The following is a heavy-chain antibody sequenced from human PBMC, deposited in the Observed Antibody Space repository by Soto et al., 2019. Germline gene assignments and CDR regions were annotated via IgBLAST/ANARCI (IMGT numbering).Heavy chain of an antibody. D-gene: IGHD2-21*01. Sequence: PSETLSLTCTVSGDSITSNAYYWSWIRQHPGKGLEWIGYIYYRGITDYNPFLKSRVTISVDTSKNQFFLNLRSVPAADTAVFLCATAPSIATLPPWRQGPL. CDR3: ATAPSIATLPP. V-gene: IGHV4-31*03. CDR1: GDSITSNAYY. J-gene: IGHJ5*02. CDR2: IYYRGIT.